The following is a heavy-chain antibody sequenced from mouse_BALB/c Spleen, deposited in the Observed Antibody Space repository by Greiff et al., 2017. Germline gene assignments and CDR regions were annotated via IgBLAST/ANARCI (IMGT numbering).Heavy chain of an antibody. J-gene: IGHJ2*01. CDR2: ISSGGST. V-gene: IGHV5-6-5*01. Sequence: EVKVVESGGGLVTPGGSLKLSCAASGFTFSSYAMSWVRQTPEKRLEWVAYISSGGSTYYPDSVKGRFTISRDNARNILYLKMSSLRSEDTAMYYCAREDDGYCFDYWGQGTTLTVSS. D-gene: IGHD2-3*01. CDR1: GFTFSSYA. CDR3: AREDDGYCFDY.